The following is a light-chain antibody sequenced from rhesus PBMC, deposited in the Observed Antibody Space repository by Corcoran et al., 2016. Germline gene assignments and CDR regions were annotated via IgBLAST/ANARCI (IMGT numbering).Light chain of an antibody. J-gene: IGKJ4*01. V-gene: IGKV1-69*01. CDR1: QGIRLS. CDR2: RAA. Sequence: DIQMTQSPSSLSASIGDRVAITCRASQGIRLSLAWYPQKPGKAPKLLIYRAAILETGVPWRVSGSGSGIDVTLTSSSLQPEDIGTYYCQQHDYLPLTFGGGTKVELK. CDR3: QQHDYLPLT.